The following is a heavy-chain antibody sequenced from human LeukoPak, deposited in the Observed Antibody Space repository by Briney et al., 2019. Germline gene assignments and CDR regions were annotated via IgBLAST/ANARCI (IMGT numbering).Heavy chain of an antibody. CDR2: IYYSGST. CDR3: ASTITVTTDY. J-gene: IGHJ4*02. D-gene: IGHD4-17*01. V-gene: IGHV4-59*12. Sequence: LEWIGYIYYSGSTNYNPSLKSRVTISLDTSNNQFSLKLSSVTAADTAVYYCASTITVTTDYWGQGTLVTVSS.